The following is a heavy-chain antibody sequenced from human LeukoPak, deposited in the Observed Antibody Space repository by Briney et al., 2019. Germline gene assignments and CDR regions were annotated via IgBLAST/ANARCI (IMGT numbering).Heavy chain of an antibody. J-gene: IGHJ3*02. CDR2: ISTSSGTI. CDR3: ARVLRGAFDI. Sequence: GGSLRLSCAASGFTFSSYSMNWVRQAPGKGLEWVSHISTSSGTIYYADSVKGRFTISRDNAKNSLYLQMSSLRDEDTAVYYCARVLRGAFDIWGQGTMVTVSS. CDR1: GFTFSSYS. V-gene: IGHV3-48*02. D-gene: IGHD3-10*01.